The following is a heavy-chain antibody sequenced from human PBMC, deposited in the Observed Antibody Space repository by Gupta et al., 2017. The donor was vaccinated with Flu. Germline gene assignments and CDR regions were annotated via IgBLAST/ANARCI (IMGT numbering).Heavy chain of an antibody. CDR1: GVTFSSYA. CDR2: ISGSGDST. J-gene: IGHJ4*02. D-gene: IGHD2-21*02. Sequence: EVQLLESGGGLVQPGGSLRLSCAASGVTFSSYAMTWVRQDPGKGLEWVSIISGSGDSTIYTDSVKGRFTISRDNSKNTLSLQMNSLRAEDTAVYYCAKGIGAVCGADCYSRILDYWGQGTLVTVSS. V-gene: IGHV3-23*01. CDR3: AKGIGAVCGADCYSRILDY.